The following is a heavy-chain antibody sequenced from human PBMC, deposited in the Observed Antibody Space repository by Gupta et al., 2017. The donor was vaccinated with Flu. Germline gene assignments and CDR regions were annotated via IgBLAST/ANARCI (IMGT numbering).Heavy chain of an antibody. J-gene: IGHJ4*02. CDR3: ATSRTFDY. Sequence: VQLVEFGGVLVQPVGSLRLSCAVSGFTSSSYWMHWVRQAPGKGLGWVSRINSDGSSTSYADSVKGRFTISRDNAKNTVYLQMNSLRAEDTAVYYCATSRTFDYWGQGTLVTVSS. CDR2: INSDGSST. V-gene: IGHV3-74*01. CDR1: GFTSSSYW.